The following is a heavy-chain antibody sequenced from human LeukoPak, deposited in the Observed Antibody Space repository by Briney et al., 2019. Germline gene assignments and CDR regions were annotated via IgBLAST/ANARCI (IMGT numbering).Heavy chain of an antibody. CDR2: IYPGDSDT. Sequence: TGESLKISCKGSGYSFTNYWIGWVRQMSGKGLEWMGIIYPGDSDTRYSPSFQGQVTISADKSIITAYLQWSSLKASDTAMYYCARTGYSSGWYGGFDIWGQGTLVTVSS. V-gene: IGHV5-51*01. CDR1: GYSFTNYW. CDR3: ARTGYSSGWYGGFDI. J-gene: IGHJ3*02. D-gene: IGHD6-19*01.